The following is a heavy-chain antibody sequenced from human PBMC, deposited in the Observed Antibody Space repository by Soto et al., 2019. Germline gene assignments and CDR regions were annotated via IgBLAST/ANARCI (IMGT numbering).Heavy chain of an antibody. J-gene: IGHJ4*01. D-gene: IGHD1-1*01. CDR3: ARGLGELEPFDY. CDR2: ISSSSSTI. Sequence: GGSLRLSCAASGFTFSSYSMNWVRQAPGKGLEWVSYISSSSSTIYYADSVKGRFTISRDNAKDSLYLHINSLRAVDTAVYYCARGLGELEPFDYWGHGTLVTVS. V-gene: IGHV3-48*04. CDR1: GFTFSSYS.